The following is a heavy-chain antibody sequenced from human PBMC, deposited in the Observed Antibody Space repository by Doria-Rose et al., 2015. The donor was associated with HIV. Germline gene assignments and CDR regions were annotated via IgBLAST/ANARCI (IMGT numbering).Heavy chain of an antibody. CDR1: GVSLSSPGMG. D-gene: IGHD6-13*01. CDR2: SFSDDER. CDR3: ARIKSSRWYHKYYFDF. J-gene: IGHJ4*02. Sequence: QESGPVLVKPTETLTLTCTVSGVSLSSPGMGVSWIRQPPGKALEWLVNSFSDDERSSKTSLKSRLAISRGTSKSQVVLTMTDMDPVDTATYYCARIKSSRWYHKYYFDFWGQGTLVIDSA. V-gene: IGHV2-26*01.